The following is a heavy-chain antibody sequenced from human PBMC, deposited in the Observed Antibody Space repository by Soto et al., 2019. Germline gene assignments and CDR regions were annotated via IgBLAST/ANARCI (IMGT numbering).Heavy chain of an antibody. V-gene: IGHV3-23*01. CDR2: ISGSGGYT. CDR3: APFGYGAYLHVPY. Sequence: EVQPLESGGGLVQPGGSLRLSCAASGFTFSSYAMSWVRQAPGQGLEWVSAISGSGGYTYYADSEKGRFTISRDNSKNTLYLQMNSLRAEDTAVYYGAPFGYGAYLHVPYWGQRTQVTVSS. D-gene: IGHD4-17*01. CDR1: GFTFSSYA. J-gene: IGHJ4*02.